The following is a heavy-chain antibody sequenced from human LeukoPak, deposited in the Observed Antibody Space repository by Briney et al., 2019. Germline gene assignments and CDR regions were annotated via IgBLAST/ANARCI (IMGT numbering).Heavy chain of an antibody. V-gene: IGHV4-4*07. J-gene: IGHJ3*02. CDR2: IYSSGST. CDR3: ASLGDCSGGSCSYDAFDI. CDR1: GASISNYY. Sequence: PSETLSLTCTVSGASISNYYWSWIRQPAGKGLEWIGRIYSSGSTNYNPSLKSRVTMSVDTSKNQFSLRLTSVTAADTAVYYCASLGDCSGGSCSYDAFDIWGQGTMVTVSS. D-gene: IGHD2-15*01.